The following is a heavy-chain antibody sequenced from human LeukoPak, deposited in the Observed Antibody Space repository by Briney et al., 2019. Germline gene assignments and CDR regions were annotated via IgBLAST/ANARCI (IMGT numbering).Heavy chain of an antibody. CDR2: INPNGGST. Sequence: ASVKVSCKASGYTFTRYYMDWVRQAPGQGLEWMGIINPNGGSTSYAQKFQGRVSMTRDTSTSTVYMELSSLTSEDTAVYYCARDPPSKNYGSGSYVFDYWGQGTLVTVSS. CDR1: GYTFTRYY. J-gene: IGHJ4*02. V-gene: IGHV1-46*01. CDR3: ARDPPSKNYGSGSYVFDY. D-gene: IGHD3-10*01.